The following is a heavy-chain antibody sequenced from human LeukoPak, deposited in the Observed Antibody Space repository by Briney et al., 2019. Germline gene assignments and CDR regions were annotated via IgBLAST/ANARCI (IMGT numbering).Heavy chain of an antibody. J-gene: IGHJ3*02. CDR1: GGSISSSSYY. V-gene: IGHV4-39*01. Sequence: SETLSLTCTVSGGSISSSSYYWGWIRQPPGKGLEWIGSIYYSGSTYYNPSLKSRVTISVDTSKNQFSLKLSSVTAADTAVYYCARHRALWNYYDSSGYSNAFDIWGQGTTVTVSS. CDR3: ARHRALWNYYDSSGYSNAFDI. CDR2: IYYSGST. D-gene: IGHD3-22*01.